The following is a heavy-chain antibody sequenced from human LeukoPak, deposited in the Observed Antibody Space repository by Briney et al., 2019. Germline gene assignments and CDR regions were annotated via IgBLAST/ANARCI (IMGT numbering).Heavy chain of an antibody. V-gene: IGHV3-49*04. CDR3: ARGIIGLRGFDY. D-gene: IGHD1-20*01. CDR1: GFTFGDYA. CDR2: IRNKAYGGTA. Sequence: GGSLRLSCTASGFTFGDYAMSWVRQAPGQGLEWVGFIRNKAYGGTAEYAASVKGRFTISRDDSKSIAYLQMNSLKTEDTAVYYCARGIIGLRGFDYWGQGTLVTVSS. J-gene: IGHJ4*02.